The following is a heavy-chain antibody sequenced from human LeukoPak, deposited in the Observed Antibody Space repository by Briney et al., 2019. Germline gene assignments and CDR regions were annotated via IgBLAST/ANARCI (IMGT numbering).Heavy chain of an antibody. Sequence: PSETLSLTCAVYGGSFSDYYWTWIRQLPGKGLEWIGEINHSGSTNYNPSLKSRVTISVDTSKNQFSLRLSSVTAADTAVYYCARQGGYDFAAPDYWGQGTLVTVSS. J-gene: IGHJ4*02. CDR2: INHSGST. D-gene: IGHD5-12*01. V-gene: IGHV4-34*01. CDR1: GGSFSDYY. CDR3: ARQGGYDFAAPDY.